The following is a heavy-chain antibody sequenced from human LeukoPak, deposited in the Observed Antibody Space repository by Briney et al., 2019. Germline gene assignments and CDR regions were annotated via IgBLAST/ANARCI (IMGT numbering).Heavy chain of an antibody. D-gene: IGHD5-18*01. Sequence: GGSLRLSCAASGFTFSRYSMNWVRQAPGKGLEWVSSISSSSHIDYADPVKGRFTISRDNAKNSLYLQMNSLRAEDTAVYYCARGPERYSSGYSDYWGQGTPVTVSS. CDR1: GFTFSRYS. CDR3: ARGPERYSSGYSDY. V-gene: IGHV3-21*01. J-gene: IGHJ4*02. CDR2: ISSSSHI.